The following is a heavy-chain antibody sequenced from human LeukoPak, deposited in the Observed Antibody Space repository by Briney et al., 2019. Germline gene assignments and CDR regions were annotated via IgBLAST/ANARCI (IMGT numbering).Heavy chain of an antibody. J-gene: IGHJ5*02. CDR1: GYAFTSYG. CDR2: ISVNNGNT. Sequence: ASVKVSCKASGYAFTSYGISWVRQAPGQGLEWMGWISVNNGNTHYAQKFQGRVTMTRDTSTSTVYMELSSLRSEDTAVYYCARGGSTGVQNWFDPWGQGTLVTVSS. CDR3: ARGGSTGVQNWFDP. V-gene: IGHV1-18*01. D-gene: IGHD1-14*01.